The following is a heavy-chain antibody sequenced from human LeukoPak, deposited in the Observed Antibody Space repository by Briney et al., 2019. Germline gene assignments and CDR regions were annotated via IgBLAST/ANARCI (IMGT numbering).Heavy chain of an antibody. CDR3: ARDDTVTTGDWFDP. CDR1: GYTFASYG. J-gene: IGHJ5*02. Sequence: ASVKVSCKASGYTFASYGISWVRQAPGQGLEWMGWISAYNGNTNYAQKLQGRVTMTTDTSTSTAYMELRSLRSDDTAVYYCARDDTVTTGDWFDPWGQGTLVTVSS. D-gene: IGHD4-11*01. CDR2: ISAYNGNT. V-gene: IGHV1-18*01.